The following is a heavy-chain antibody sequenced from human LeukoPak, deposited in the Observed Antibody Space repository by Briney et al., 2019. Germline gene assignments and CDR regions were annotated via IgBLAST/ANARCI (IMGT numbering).Heavy chain of an antibody. Sequence: GGSLRLSCAVSGFTFNDYGMSWVRQAPGKGLEWVSGTNWNGGSTGYADSVKGRFTISRDNAKKSVYLKMNSLRGEDTALYYCARDYCGGDCYPFDYWGQGTLVTVSS. J-gene: IGHJ4*02. D-gene: IGHD2-21*02. CDR1: GFTFNDYG. V-gene: IGHV3-20*04. CDR3: ARDYCGGDCYPFDY. CDR2: TNWNGGST.